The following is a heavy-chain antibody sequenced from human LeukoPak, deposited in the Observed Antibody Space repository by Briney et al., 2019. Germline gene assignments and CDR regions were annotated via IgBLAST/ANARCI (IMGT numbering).Heavy chain of an antibody. Sequence: SQTLSLTCTVSGGSISSGSYYWSWIRQPAGKGLEWIGRIYTSGSTNYNPSLKSRVTISVDTSKNQFSLKLSSVTAADTAVYYCARGTYGSGSYPNDYWGQGTLVTVSS. CDR3: ARGTYGSGSYPNDY. D-gene: IGHD3-10*01. J-gene: IGHJ4*02. CDR2: IYTSGST. V-gene: IGHV4-61*02. CDR1: GGSISSGSYY.